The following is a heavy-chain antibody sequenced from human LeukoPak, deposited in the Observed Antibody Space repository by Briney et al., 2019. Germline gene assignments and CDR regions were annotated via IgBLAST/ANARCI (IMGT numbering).Heavy chain of an antibody. D-gene: IGHD3-10*01. CDR1: GGFISSGSYY. V-gene: IGHV4-61*02. Sequence: SETLSLTCTVSGGFISSGSYYWSWIRQPAGKGLEWIGRIDPSGSTNYNPSLKSRITISVDTSKNQFSLKLSSVTAADTAVYYCARVRGPMVRGVIDYWGQGTLVTVSS. J-gene: IGHJ4*02. CDR3: ARVRGPMVRGVIDY. CDR2: IDPSGST.